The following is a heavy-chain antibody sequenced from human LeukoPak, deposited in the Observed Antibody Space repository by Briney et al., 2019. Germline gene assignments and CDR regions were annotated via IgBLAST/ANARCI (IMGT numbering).Heavy chain of an antibody. V-gene: IGHV3-48*03. CDR2: ISSSGSTI. CDR3: ARDLYGAAAY. D-gene: IGHD4-17*01. Sequence: PGGSLRLSCAASGFTFSSYAMSWVRQAPGKGLEWVSYISSSGSTIYYADSVKGRFTISRDNAKNSLYLQMNSLRAEDTAIYYCARDLYGAAAYWGQGTLVTVSS. CDR1: GFTFSSYA. J-gene: IGHJ4*02.